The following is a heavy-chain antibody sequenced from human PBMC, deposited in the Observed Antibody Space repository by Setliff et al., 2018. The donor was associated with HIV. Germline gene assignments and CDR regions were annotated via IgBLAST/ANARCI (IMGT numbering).Heavy chain of an antibody. CDR1: GYTFTSYD. CDR3: AKALYNFWSGYYSDPSDPPDY. D-gene: IGHD3-3*01. Sequence: ASVKVSCKASGYTFTSYDINWVRQATGQGLEWMAWMNPNSGNTGYAQKFQGRVTMTRNTSISTAYMELSSLRSEDTAVYYCAKALYNFWSGYYSDPSDPPDYWGQGTLVTVSS. J-gene: IGHJ4*02. CDR2: MNPNSGNT. V-gene: IGHV1-8*02.